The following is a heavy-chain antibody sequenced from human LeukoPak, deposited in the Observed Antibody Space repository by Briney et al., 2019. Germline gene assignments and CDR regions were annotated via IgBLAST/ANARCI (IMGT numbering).Heavy chain of an antibody. CDR3: ARDESYGDYNGGSDY. CDR1: GFSFSSYW. V-gene: IGHV3-20*04. CDR2: INWNGGST. D-gene: IGHD4-17*01. J-gene: IGHJ4*02. Sequence: PGGSLRLSCAASGFSFSSYWMHWVRQAPGKGLEWVSGINWNGGSTGYADSVKGRFTISRDNAKNSLYLQMNSLRAEDTALYYCARDESYGDYNGGSDYWGQGTLVTVSS.